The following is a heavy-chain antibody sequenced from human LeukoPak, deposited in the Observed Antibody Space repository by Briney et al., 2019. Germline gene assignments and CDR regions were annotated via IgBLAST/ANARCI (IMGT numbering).Heavy chain of an antibody. D-gene: IGHD5-24*01. CDR1: GFSVTKNY. V-gene: IGHV3-53*01. CDR2: LYVGGGT. Sequence: PGGSLRLSCAVSGFSVTKNYMSWVRQAPGKGVEGVSVLYVGGGTYYRESVKGRCTISRDNCEKKLYLQMKSLRAEDTAVYYCARGDGYNFFDYWGQGTLVTVSS. J-gene: IGHJ4*02. CDR3: ARGDGYNFFDY.